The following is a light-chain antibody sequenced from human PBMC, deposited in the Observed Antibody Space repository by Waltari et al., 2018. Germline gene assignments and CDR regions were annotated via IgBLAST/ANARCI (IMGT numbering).Light chain of an antibody. V-gene: IGKV1-16*01. CDR3: QQYYSTPRT. CDR2: TAS. J-gene: IGKJ1*01. CDR1: QDISNY. Sequence: DIRMTQSPSSLSASVGDRVTITCRASQDISNYLAWFQQKPGQAPKSLMYTASSLQSGVPSRFSGSGSGTDFTLTISSLQPEDVAVYYCQQYYSTPRTFGQGTKVEIK.